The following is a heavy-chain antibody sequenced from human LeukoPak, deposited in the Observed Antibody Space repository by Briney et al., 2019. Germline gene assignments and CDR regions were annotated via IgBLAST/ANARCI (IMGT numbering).Heavy chain of an antibody. CDR3: ARDWLGVAGTRGYAFDI. D-gene: IGHD6-19*01. CDR2: INPIIGGT. Sequence: ASVKVSCKASGYTFTGYYMHWVRQAPGQGLEWMGRINPIIGGTNYAQKLQGRVTMTTDTSTSTAYMELRSLRSDDTAVYYCARDWLGVAGTRGYAFDIWGQGTMVTVSS. CDR1: GYTFTGYY. J-gene: IGHJ3*02. V-gene: IGHV1-2*06.